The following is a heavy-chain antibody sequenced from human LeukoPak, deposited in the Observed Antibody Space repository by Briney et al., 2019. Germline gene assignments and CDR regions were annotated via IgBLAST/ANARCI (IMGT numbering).Heavy chain of an antibody. CDR3: ATHPSATFET. Sequence: GGSLRLSCAASGFTFNSYAMSWVRQAPGKGLEWVSAISGSGGSTYYADSVQGRFTISRDNSKNTLYLQMNSLRAEDTAVYYCATHPSATFETWGQGTMVTVSS. CDR1: GFTFNSYA. CDR2: ISGSGGST. J-gene: IGHJ3*02. V-gene: IGHV3-23*01.